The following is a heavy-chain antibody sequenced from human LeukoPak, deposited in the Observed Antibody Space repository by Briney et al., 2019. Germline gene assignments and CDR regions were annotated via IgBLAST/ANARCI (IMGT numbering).Heavy chain of an antibody. D-gene: IGHD6-19*01. CDR2: IYYTGST. Sequence: SEPLSLTCTVSGGSISSYHWSWIRQPPGKGLEWIGHIYYTGSTNYNPSLKSRVTISVDTSKNQFSLKLSSVTAADTAVYYCARGGHETVAGLDYWGQGTVDTVSS. V-gene: IGHV4-59*12. CDR3: ARGGHETVAGLDY. J-gene: IGHJ4*02. CDR1: GGSISSYH.